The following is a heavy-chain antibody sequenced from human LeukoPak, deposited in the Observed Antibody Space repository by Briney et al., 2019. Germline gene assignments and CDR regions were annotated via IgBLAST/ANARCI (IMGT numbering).Heavy chain of an antibody. Sequence: GGSLGLSCAVSGFTFSPYSMKWVRQAPGKGLEWVSSISSDSNYIYYADSVKGRFTISRDNAKNSLYLQMNSLRAEDTAVYYCARGTGYSGDYWGQGTLVTVSS. CDR2: ISSDSNYI. J-gene: IGHJ4*02. V-gene: IGHV3-21*01. CDR1: GFTFSPYS. D-gene: IGHD3/OR15-3a*01. CDR3: ARGTGYSGDY.